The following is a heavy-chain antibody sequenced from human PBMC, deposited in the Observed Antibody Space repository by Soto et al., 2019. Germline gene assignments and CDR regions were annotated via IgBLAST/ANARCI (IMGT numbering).Heavy chain of an antibody. CDR1: GFTLTPLS. J-gene: IGHJ2*01. V-gene: IGHV1-24*01. D-gene: IGHD1-26*01. CDR2: FDPVDAET. CDR3: ATSQNRGGTYTFCFCAV. Sequence: QVQEVQSGAEVKKPGASVKVSCEMSGFTLTPLSMHWVRQAPGKGLEWMGVFDPVDAETTYARKFQGRLTMTDDTSAHPAYLELSGLTSDDTAVYFCATSQNRGGTYTFCFCAVWGRGTLVTVSS.